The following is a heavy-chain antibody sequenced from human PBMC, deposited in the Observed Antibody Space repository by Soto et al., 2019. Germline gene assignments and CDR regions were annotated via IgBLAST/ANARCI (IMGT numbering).Heavy chain of an antibody. Sequence: GGSLRLSCAASGFTFSDYYMSWIRQAPGKGLEWVSYISSSGSTIYYADSVKGRFTISRDNAKNSLYLQMNSLRAEDTAVYYCARDPLRFLEWSKNWFDPWGQGTLVTVSS. D-gene: IGHD3-3*01. CDR1: GFTFSDYY. CDR2: ISSSGSTI. J-gene: IGHJ5*02. CDR3: ARDPLRFLEWSKNWFDP. V-gene: IGHV3-11*01.